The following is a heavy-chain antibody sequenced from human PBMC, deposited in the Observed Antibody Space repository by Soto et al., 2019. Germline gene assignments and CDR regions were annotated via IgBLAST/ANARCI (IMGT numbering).Heavy chain of an antibody. CDR1: GGTFSSYA. CDR2: IIPIFGTA. V-gene: IGHV1-69*01. Sequence: QVQLVQSGAEVKKPGSSVKVSCKASGGTFSSYAISWVRQAPGQGLEWMGGIIPIFGTANYAQKFQGRVTITADESTSTAHMELSSLRSEDTAVYYCARTPQSYYYDSSGYWTWGQGTLVTVSS. J-gene: IGHJ5*02. CDR3: ARTPQSYYYDSSGYWT. D-gene: IGHD3-22*01.